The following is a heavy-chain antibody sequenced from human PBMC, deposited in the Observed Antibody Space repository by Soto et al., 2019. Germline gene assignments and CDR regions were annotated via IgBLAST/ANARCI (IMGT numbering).Heavy chain of an antibody. V-gene: IGHV3-21*01. CDR2: ISSTSSYI. CDR3: ARGSARGWELWFGEPY. J-gene: IGHJ4*02. Sequence: EVQLVESGGGLVKPGGSLRLSCAASGFTLSSFAMNWVRQAPGKGLEWVSSISSTSSYIYYADSVKGRFTISRDNAKNSLSLQMNSLRAEDTAVYYCARGSARGWELWFGEPYWGQGTLVTVSS. D-gene: IGHD3-10*01. CDR1: GFTLSSFA.